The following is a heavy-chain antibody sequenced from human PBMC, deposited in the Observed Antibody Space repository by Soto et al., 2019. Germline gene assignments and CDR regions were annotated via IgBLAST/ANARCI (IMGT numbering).Heavy chain of an antibody. V-gene: IGHV3-30-3*01. D-gene: IGHD2-15*01. CDR3: ARDGRSMYYSYGMDV. Sequence: GGSLRLSCVASGFTFSSCAMHWVRQVPGKGLEWVAVISYDGSNKYYADYVKGRFTISRDNSKNTLYLQMNSLRAEDTAVYYCARDGRSMYYSYGMDVWGQGTTVTVSS. CDR2: ISYDGSNK. J-gene: IGHJ6*02. CDR1: GFTFSSCA.